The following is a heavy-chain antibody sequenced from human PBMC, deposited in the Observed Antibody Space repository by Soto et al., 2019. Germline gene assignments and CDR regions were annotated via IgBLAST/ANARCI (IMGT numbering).Heavy chain of an antibody. J-gene: IGHJ4*02. CDR2: IYYSGST. D-gene: IGHD6-19*01. CDR3: ARGDSSGWYHFDY. Sequence: SETLSLTCTVSGGSISSYYWSWIRQPPGKGLEWIGYIYYSGSTNYNPSLKSRVTISVDTSKNQFSLKLSSVTAADTAVYYCARGDSSGWYHFDYWGQGTPVTVSS. CDR1: GGSISSYY. V-gene: IGHV4-59*01.